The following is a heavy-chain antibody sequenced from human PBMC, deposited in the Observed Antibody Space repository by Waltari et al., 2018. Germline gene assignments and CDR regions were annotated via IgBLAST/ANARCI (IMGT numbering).Heavy chain of an antibody. CDR2: IYTGEMT. V-gene: IGHV3-53*01. CDR3: ARDTTSRERAGD. CDR1: GLSVSNNY. D-gene: IGHD1-1*01. Sequence: VRLVESGGGLIHPGGSLRLSCAASGLSVSNNYMHWVRQAPGKGLGWVSVIYTGEMTYYSDAVKGRFTSSRDISKNMVYLQMNNLRAEDTALYYCARDTTSRERAGDWGQGTLVTVSS. J-gene: IGHJ4*02.